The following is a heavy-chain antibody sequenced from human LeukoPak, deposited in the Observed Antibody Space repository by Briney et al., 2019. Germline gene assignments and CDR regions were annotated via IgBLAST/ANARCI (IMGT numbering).Heavy chain of an antibody. CDR1: GFIFSSYG. CDR2: ISFNGGNK. J-gene: IGHJ6*02. V-gene: IGHV3-30*03. D-gene: IGHD1-26*01. CDR3: VRELGATTVFYFYGMDV. Sequence: GRSLRLSCAASGFIFSSYGMHWVRQAPGKGLEWVAVISFNGGNKYYADSVQGRFTISRDNSKNTLYLQMNSLRAEDTAVYYCVRELGATTVFYFYGMDVWGQGTTVTVSS.